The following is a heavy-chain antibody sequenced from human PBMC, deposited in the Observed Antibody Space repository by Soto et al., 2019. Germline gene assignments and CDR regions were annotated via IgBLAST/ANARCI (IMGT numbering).Heavy chain of an antibody. CDR2: IKSKTDGGTT. Sequence: GGSLRLSCAASGFTFSNAWMSWVRQAPGKGLEWVGRIKSKTDGGTTDYAAPVKGRFTISRDDSKNTLYLQMNSLKTEDTAVYYCTTAGGFWSCYYLSPPPASYYMDVWGQGTTVTVSS. CDR3: TTAGGFWSCYYLSPPPASYYMDV. D-gene: IGHD3-3*01. J-gene: IGHJ6*03. V-gene: IGHV3-15*01. CDR1: GFTFSNAW.